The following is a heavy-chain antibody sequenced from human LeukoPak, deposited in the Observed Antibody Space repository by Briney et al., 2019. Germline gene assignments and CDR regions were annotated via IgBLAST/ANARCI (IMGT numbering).Heavy chain of an antibody. D-gene: IGHD3-16*01. CDR1: GFTFSSCA. CDR3: ARDIVGGYGYFDY. Sequence: QPGGSLRPSCVASGFTFSSCAMRCVSQAPAEGLEWCSAIICSGGSTYYADSVKGRLTISGDHSKNPSYLKMNSLRAADTAVYYCARDIVGGYGYFDYWGQGSLVTVSS. V-gene: IGHV3-23*01. J-gene: IGHJ4*02. CDR2: IICSGGST.